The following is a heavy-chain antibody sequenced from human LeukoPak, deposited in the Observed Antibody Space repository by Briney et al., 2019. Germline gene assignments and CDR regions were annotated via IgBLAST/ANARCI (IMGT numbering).Heavy chain of an antibody. CDR2: IIPIFGTA. V-gene: IGHV1-69*05. CDR1: GGTFSSYA. Sequence: GASVKVSCKASGGTFSSYAISWVRQAPGQGLEWMGRIIPIFGTANYAQKFQGRVTITTDESTSTAYMELSSLRSEDTAVYYCARIAVAGNGWFDPWGQGTLVTVSS. CDR3: ARIAVAGNGWFDP. J-gene: IGHJ5*02. D-gene: IGHD6-19*01.